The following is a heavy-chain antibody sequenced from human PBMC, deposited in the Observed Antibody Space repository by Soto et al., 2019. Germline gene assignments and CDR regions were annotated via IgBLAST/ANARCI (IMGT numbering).Heavy chain of an antibody. CDR1: GFTFSSYA. CDR3: ARDQVGYCSSTSCFTFDY. J-gene: IGHJ4*02. V-gene: IGHV3-30-3*01. CDR2: ISYDGSNK. Sequence: QVQLVESGGGVVQPGRSLRLSCAASGFTFSSYAMHWVRQAPGTGLEWVAVISYDGSNKYYADSVKGRFTISRDNSKNTLYLQMNSLRAEDTAVYYCARDQVGYCSSTSCFTFDYWGQGTLVTVSS. D-gene: IGHD2-2*02.